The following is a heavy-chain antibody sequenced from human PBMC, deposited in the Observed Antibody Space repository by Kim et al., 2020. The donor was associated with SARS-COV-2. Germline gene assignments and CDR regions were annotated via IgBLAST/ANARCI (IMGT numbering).Heavy chain of an antibody. Sequence: GSTNDNPNLKSRVTIGVDTSTNQFSVKLSSGAAADTAVYYCARAPWLLSDYWGQGTLVTVSS. J-gene: IGHJ4*02. V-gene: IGHV4-59*01. D-gene: IGHD2-15*01. CDR3: ARAPWLLSDY. CDR2: GST.